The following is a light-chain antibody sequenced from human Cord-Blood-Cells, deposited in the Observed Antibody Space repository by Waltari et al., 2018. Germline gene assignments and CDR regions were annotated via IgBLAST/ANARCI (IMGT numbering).Light chain of an antibody. V-gene: IGKV3-15*01. J-gene: IGKJ2*03. CDR3: QQYNNWPPYS. CDR1: KRVSSN. Sequence: EIVMTQSPATLSVSPGERATLSCRASKRVSSNLAWYQQKPGKAPRLLIYGASTRATGIPARLSGSGSGTEFTLTISSLQSEDFAVYYCQQYNNWPPYSFGQGTKLEIK. CDR2: GAS.